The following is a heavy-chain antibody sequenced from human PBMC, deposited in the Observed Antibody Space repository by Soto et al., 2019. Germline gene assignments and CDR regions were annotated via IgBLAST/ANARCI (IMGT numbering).Heavy chain of an antibody. CDR1: GYTFNSYG. CDR3: ARDHSYGLLEN. J-gene: IGHJ4*02. V-gene: IGHV1-18*01. D-gene: IGHD5-18*01. CDR2: ISAYNGTT. Sequence: QVQLVQSGAEVKKPGASVKVSCKASGYTFNSYGISWGRQAPGQGLEWMGWISAYNGTTNYAQKPQGRVTMTTDTSTSTAYMERRSLRSDDTAVYYCARDHSYGLLENWGQGTLVTVSS.